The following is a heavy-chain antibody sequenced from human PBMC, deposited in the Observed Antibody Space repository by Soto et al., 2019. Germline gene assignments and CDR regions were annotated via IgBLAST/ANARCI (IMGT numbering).Heavy chain of an antibody. D-gene: IGHD1-1*01. V-gene: IGHV2-5*02. CDR3: VHNPDTTLFWFDP. CDR1: GFSLSSSGGG. J-gene: IGHJ5*02. Sequence: QITLKESGPTLVKPTQTLTLTCTFSGFSLSSSGGGVGWIRQPPGKAPEWLARIYWGDDKRYSPSLKNRLTITRDTSTNRVVLTMTNMDPVDTATYYCVHNPDTTLFWFDPWGQGTLVTVSS. CDR2: IYWGDDK.